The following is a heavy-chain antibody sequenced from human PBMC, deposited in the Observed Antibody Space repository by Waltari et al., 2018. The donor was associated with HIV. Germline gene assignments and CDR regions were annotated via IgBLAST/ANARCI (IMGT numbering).Heavy chain of an antibody. J-gene: IGHJ4*02. CDR3: ARGDFWSGYSIDY. CDR2: IYTSGST. D-gene: IGHD3-3*01. Sequence: QVQLQESGPGLVKPSQPLSLTCPVSGGSISSGSYSWSWFRQPAGKGLEWIGRIYTSGSTNYNPSLKSRVTISVDTSKNQFSLKLSSVTAADTAVYYCARGDFWSGYSIDYWGQGTLVTVSS. V-gene: IGHV4-61*02. CDR1: GGSISSGSYS.